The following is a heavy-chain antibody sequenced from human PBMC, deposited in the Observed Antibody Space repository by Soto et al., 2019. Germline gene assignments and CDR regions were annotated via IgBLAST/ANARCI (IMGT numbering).Heavy chain of an antibody. Sequence: QLHLVQSGAVVKKPGASVTVSCSASGYPVTAYYIHWVRQAPGRGLEWMGGINPATGATKYTQTFQGRVTLTRDTSTSTVFMELSGLTSEDTAGFYCARGGGVGVAGSAAFDMWGQGTLVTVSS. CDR1: GYPVTAYY. D-gene: IGHD3-3*01. CDR3: ARGGGVGVAGSAAFDM. J-gene: IGHJ3*02. CDR2: INPATGAT. V-gene: IGHV1-2*02.